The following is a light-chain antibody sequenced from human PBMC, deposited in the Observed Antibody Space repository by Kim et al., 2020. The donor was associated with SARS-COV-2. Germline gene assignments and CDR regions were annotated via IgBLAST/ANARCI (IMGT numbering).Light chain of an antibody. V-gene: IGKV1-39*01. Sequence: SAPVGDRVTSTCRASQIIDKYLNWYQQKPGKAPRLLIHAASSLQSGVLSRFSGSGSGTDFTLTISSLQREDVATYYCQQSSGTPLTFGQGTKLEI. CDR3: QQSSGTPLT. J-gene: IGKJ2*01. CDR1: QIIDKY. CDR2: AAS.